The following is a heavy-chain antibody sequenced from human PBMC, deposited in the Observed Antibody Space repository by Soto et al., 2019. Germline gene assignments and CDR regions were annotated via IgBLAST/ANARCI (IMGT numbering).Heavy chain of an antibody. V-gene: IGHV1-46*01. D-gene: IGHD6-19*01. CDR2: INPSGGST. CDR1: GYTFTSYY. CDR3: ESVQIAVAPQNWFDP. J-gene: IGHJ5*02. Sequence: ASVKVSCKASGYTFTSYYMHWVRQAPGQGLEWMGIINPSGGSTSYAQKFQGRVTMTRDTSTSTVYMELSSLRSEDTAVYYCESVQIAVAPQNWFDPWGQGTLVNVSS.